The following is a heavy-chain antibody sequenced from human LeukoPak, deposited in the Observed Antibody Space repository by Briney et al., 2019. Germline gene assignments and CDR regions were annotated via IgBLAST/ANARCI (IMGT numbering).Heavy chain of an antibody. V-gene: IGHV4-4*02. D-gene: IGHD4-23*01. CDR1: GGSISSSNW. J-gene: IGHJ4*02. CDR2: IYYSGST. Sequence: PSGTLSLTCAVSGGSISSSNWWSWVRQPPGKGLEWIGYIYYSGSTNYNPSLKSRVTISVDTSKNQFSLKLSSVTAADTAVYYCARARLRGYYFDYWGQGTLVTVSS. CDR3: ARARLRGYYFDY.